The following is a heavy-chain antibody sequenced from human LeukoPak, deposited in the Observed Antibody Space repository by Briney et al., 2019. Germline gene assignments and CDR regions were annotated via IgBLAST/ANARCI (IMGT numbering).Heavy chain of an antibody. Sequence: SETLSLTCTVSGGSISSSSHYWGWIRQPAGKGLEWIGRLYTSGSTNYNPSLKSRVTMSVDTSKNQFSLKLSSVTAAVTAVYYCARDRGYCSSTRCSPFDYWGQGTLVTVSS. V-gene: IGHV4-61*02. J-gene: IGHJ4*02. CDR2: LYTSGST. CDR1: GGSISSSSHY. D-gene: IGHD2-2*01. CDR3: ARDRGYCSSTRCSPFDY.